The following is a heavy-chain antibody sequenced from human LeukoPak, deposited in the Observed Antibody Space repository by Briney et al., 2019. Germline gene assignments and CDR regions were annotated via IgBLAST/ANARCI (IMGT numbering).Heavy chain of an antibody. V-gene: IGHV3-74*01. CDR1: GFTFSSFW. J-gene: IGHJ4*02. Sequence: GALRLSCAASGFTFSSFWMHWVRQAPGRGLVWVSRINSHGNITHYADSVKGRFTMSRDNAKNTLYLQLNSLRVEDTAVYYCAPDPILDYWGQGTLVIVSS. CDR2: INSHGNIT. D-gene: IGHD5-24*01. CDR3: APDPILDY.